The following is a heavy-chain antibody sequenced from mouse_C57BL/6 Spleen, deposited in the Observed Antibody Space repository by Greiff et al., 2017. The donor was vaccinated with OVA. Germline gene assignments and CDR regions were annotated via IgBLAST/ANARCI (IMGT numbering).Heavy chain of an antibody. CDR3: ARYYGRTYYFDY. Sequence: QVQLKQPGAELVKPGASVKMSCKASGYTFTSYWITWVKQRPGQGLEWIGDIYPGSGSTNYNEKFKSKATLTVDTSSSTAYMQLSSLTSEDSAVYYCARYYGRTYYFDYWGQGTTLTVSS. D-gene: IGHD1-1*01. CDR2: IYPGSGST. CDR1: GYTFTSYW. J-gene: IGHJ2*01. V-gene: IGHV1-55*01.